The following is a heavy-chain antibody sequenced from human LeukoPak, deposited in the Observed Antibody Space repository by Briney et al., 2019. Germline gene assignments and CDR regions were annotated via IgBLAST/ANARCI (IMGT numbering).Heavy chain of an antibody. D-gene: IGHD2-21*02. V-gene: IGHV3-43*01. CDR3: ARAQTYGDSRLLLDY. Sequence: GGSLRLSCAVSGFTFDDYTMHWVRQAPGKGLEWVSLISWDGGSTYYADSVKGRFTISRDNAKNSQYLQMNSLRVEDTALYYCARAQTYGDSRLLLDYWGQGTLVTVSS. CDR1: GFTFDDYT. CDR2: ISWDGGST. J-gene: IGHJ4*02.